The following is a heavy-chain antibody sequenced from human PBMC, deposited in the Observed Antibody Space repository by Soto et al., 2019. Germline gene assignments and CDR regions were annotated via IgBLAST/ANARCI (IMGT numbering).Heavy chain of an antibody. V-gene: IGHV3-33*01. CDR2: IWHDGSKT. J-gene: IGHJ6*02. CDR3: ARGSIVVAEYGMDV. D-gene: IGHD2-15*01. CDR1: GFSFSSYG. Sequence: GGSLRLSCAASGFSFSSYGMHWVRQAPGKGLEWVAVIWHDGSKTYYADSVKGRLIISRDNSKNTLYVQINSLRAEDRGVYFCARGSIVVAEYGMDVWGHGTTVTVSS.